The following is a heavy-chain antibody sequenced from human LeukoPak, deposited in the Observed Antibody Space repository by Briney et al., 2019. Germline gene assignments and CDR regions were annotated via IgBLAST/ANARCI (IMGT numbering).Heavy chain of an antibody. CDR2: IKQDGSEK. CDR3: TRVEETATTAAIIRKYSYYYYMDV. Sequence: GGSLRLSCAASGFTFSSYGMSWVRQAPGKGLEWVANIKQDGSEKHYVDSVKGRFTISRDNAKNSLYLQMSSLRAEDTAVYYCTRVEETATTAAIIRKYSYYYYMDVWGKGNTVTVSS. V-gene: IGHV3-7*01. CDR1: GFTFSSYG. D-gene: IGHD4-11*01. J-gene: IGHJ6*03.